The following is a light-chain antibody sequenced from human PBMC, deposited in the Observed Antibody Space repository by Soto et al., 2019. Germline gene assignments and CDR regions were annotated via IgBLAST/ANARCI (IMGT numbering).Light chain of an antibody. V-gene: IGLV2-14*01. J-gene: IGLJ1*01. CDR2: EVS. Sequence: QSVLTRPASVSGSPGQSTTISCTGTSSDVGNYKYVSWYQQHPGKAPKLMIYEVSNRPSGVSNRFSGSKSGNTASLTISGLQAEDETDYYCFSYTSSGTYVFGTGTKVTVL. CDR3: FSYTSSGTYV. CDR1: SSDVGNYKY.